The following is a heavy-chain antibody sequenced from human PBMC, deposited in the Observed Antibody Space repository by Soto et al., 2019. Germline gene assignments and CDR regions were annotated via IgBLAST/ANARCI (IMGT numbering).Heavy chain of an antibody. V-gene: IGHV4-34*01. Sequence: QVQLQQWGAGLMKPSETLSLTCSVYGGSFSGYYWSWIRQPPGKGLAWIGEINHSGSTNYNPSLTSRVTISVDTSKNQFSLKLSSVSAADTAVYYCARGRDTMVRGVIQLPFYWGQGTLVTVSA. CDR3: ARGRDTMVRGVIQLPFY. CDR1: GGSFSGYY. D-gene: IGHD3-10*01. J-gene: IGHJ4*02. CDR2: INHSGST.